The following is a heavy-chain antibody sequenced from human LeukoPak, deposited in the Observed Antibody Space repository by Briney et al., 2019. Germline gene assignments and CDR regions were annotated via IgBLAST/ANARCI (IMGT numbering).Heavy chain of an antibody. V-gene: IGHV3-33*01. CDR3: ARDHGSGTSVFDY. Sequence: GGSLRLSCAASGFTFSRYGMHWVRQAPGKGLEWVAVTCYDGSKKYYADSVRGRFAISGDNSKTTLYLQMNSQRPEDTAVYYCARDHGSGTSVFDYWRQGTLVTVSS. CDR1: GFTFSRYG. CDR2: TCYDGSKK. D-gene: IGHD3-10*01. J-gene: IGHJ4*02.